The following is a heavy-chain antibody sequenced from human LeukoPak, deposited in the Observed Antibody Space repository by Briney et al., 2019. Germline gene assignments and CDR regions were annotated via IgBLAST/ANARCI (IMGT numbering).Heavy chain of an antibody. D-gene: IGHD5-18*01. CDR1: GGSISNYY. V-gene: IGHV4-59*06. Sequence: SETLSLTCTVSGGSISNYYWSWIRQHPGKGLEWIGYIYYSGSTYYNPSLKSRVTISVDTSKNQFSLKLSSVTAADTAVYYCARDKYSYGLDYWGQGTLVTVSS. CDR2: IYYSGST. CDR3: ARDKYSYGLDY. J-gene: IGHJ4*02.